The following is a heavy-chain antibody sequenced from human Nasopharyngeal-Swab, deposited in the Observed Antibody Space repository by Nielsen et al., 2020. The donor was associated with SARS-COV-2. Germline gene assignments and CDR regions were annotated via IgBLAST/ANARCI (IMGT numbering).Heavy chain of an antibody. CDR1: GFTFSSYA. V-gene: IGHV3-7*01. CDR2: VKQDGSEK. D-gene: IGHD2-2*01. Sequence: GESLKISCAASGFTFSSYAIHWVRQAPGKGLEWVASVKQDGSEKYSVDSVRGRFTISRDNTKNSVYLQMNNLRAEDTAVYYCAREICTRITCFDYGMDVWGQGTTVTVSS. CDR3: AREICTRITCFDYGMDV. J-gene: IGHJ6*02.